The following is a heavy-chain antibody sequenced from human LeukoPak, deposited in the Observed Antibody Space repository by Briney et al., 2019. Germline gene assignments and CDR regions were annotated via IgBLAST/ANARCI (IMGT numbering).Heavy chain of an antibody. CDR3: ARRRRHPIR. CDR1: GCTFSGYY. J-gene: IGHJ4*02. V-gene: IGHV4-34*01. Sequence: SETLSLTCAVYGCTFSGYYWSWIRQPPGKGLEWIGEINHSGSTNYNPPLKGRVTISVDTSKNQFSLKLNALTAGDTAFYYWARRRRHPIRWGQGTLVTVSS. CDR2: INHSGST. D-gene: IGHD1-1*01.